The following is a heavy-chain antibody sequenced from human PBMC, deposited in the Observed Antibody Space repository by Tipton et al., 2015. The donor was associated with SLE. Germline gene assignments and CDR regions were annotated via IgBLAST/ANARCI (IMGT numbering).Heavy chain of an antibody. V-gene: IGHV1-69*13. CDR2: IIPVFGTA. D-gene: IGHD3-10*01. CDR1: GDTLTHSD. CDR3: TREGGFSIPDV. J-gene: IGHJ6*02. Sequence: QLVQSGGEVKKPGASVKVSCKATGDTLTHSDVSWVRQAPGQGLEWMGGIIPVFGTANYAQKFQGRVTITADESTSTAYMELSSLRSEDTAVYYCTREGGFSIPDVWGQGTTVTVSS.